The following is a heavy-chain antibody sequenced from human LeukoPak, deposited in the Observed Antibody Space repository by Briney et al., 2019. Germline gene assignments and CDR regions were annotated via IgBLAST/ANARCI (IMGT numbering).Heavy chain of an antibody. CDR2: ISNSGNT. J-gene: IGHJ3*02. CDR3: ARVRAGTTTKRAFDI. CDR1: GGSISTYY. D-gene: IGHD1-7*01. V-gene: IGHV4-59*01. Sequence: SSETLSLTCSLSGGSISTYYWTWIRQPPGKGLEWIEDISNSGNTYYNPSLKSRVTMSLDTSKNQFSLKLTSVTAADTAVYYCARVRAGTTTKRAFDIWGQGTLVTVFS.